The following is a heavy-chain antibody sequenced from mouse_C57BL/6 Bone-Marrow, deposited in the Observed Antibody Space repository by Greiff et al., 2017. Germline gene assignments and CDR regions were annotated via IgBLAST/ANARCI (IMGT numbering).Heavy chain of an antibody. CDR3: ARYEN. CDR1: GYTFTDYY. CDR2: IYPGSGNT. Sequence: VQRVEPGAELVRPGASVKLSCKASGYTFTDYYINWVKQRPGQGLEWIARIYPGSGNTYYNEKFKGKATLTAEKSSSTAYMQLSSLTSEDSAVYFCARYENWGQGTTLTVSS. J-gene: IGHJ2*01. V-gene: IGHV1-76*01. D-gene: IGHD2-12*01.